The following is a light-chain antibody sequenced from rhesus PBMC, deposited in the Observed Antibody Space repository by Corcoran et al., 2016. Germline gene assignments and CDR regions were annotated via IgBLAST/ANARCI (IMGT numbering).Light chain of an antibody. J-gene: IGKJ2*01. Sequence: EIVMTQSPATLSLSPGDRATLSSRASQSVRSNLAWYPQKPGQAPRLLIYYASNRATGIPDRFSGSWSGTDFTLTISSLEPEDVGVYYCQQYKNWYSFGQGTKVEIK. V-gene: IGKV3-35*01. CDR2: YAS. CDR3: QQYKNWYS. CDR1: QSVRSN.